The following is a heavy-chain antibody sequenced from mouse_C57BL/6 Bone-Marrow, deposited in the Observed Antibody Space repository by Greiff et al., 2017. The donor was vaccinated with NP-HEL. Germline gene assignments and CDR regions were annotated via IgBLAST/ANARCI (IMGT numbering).Heavy chain of an antibody. D-gene: IGHD2-4*01. Sequence: VHLQQPGAELVRPGTSVKLSCKASGYTFTSYWMHWVKQRPGQGLEWIGVIDPSDSYTNYNQKFKGKATLTVDTSSSTAYMQLSSLTSEDSAVYYCARGLPRMDYWGQGTSVTVSS. V-gene: IGHV1-59*01. CDR1: GYTFTSYW. CDR2: IDPSDSYT. CDR3: ARGLPRMDY. J-gene: IGHJ4*01.